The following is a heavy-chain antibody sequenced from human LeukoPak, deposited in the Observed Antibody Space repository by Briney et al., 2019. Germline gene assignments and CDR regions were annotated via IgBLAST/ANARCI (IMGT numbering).Heavy chain of an antibody. J-gene: IGHJ4*02. Sequence: GRSLRLSCAASGFPFSSNGMHWVRQAPGKGLEWVSYISSSSKTIYYADSVKGRFTISRDNAKNSLYLQMNSMRDEDSAVYYCARDQGIFDYWGQGTLVTVSS. V-gene: IGHV3-48*02. CDR3: ARDQGIFDY. CDR1: GFPFSSNG. CDR2: ISSSSKTI.